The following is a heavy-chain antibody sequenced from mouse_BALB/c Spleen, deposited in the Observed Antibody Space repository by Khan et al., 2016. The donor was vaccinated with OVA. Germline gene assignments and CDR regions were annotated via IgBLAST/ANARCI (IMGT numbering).Heavy chain of an antibody. CDR3: ARLLINFDY. Sequence: QVQLQQPGAELVNPGASVNLSCKASGYTLTSYWMHWVKQRPGQSLEWIGEINPSNGRTNYNEKFKSKATLTVDKSSSTAYMQLSSPTSEDSAVXYCARLLINFDYWGQGTTLTVSS. CDR2: INPSNGRT. CDR1: GYTLTSYW. J-gene: IGHJ2*01. D-gene: IGHD2-1*01. V-gene: IGHV1S81*02.